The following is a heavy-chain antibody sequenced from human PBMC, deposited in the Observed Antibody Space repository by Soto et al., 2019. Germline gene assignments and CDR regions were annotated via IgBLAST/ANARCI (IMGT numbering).Heavy chain of an antibody. CDR1: GGTFSSYA. J-gene: IGHJ4*02. CDR3: ARDRTAYYYDSSGYYYVFDY. Sequence: GASVKVSCKASGGTFSSYAISWVRQAPGQGLEWMGGIIPIFGTANYAQKFQGRVTITADESTSTAYMELSSLRSEDTAVYYCARDRTAYYYDSSGYYYVFDYWGQGTLVTVPQ. CDR2: IIPIFGTA. V-gene: IGHV1-69*13. D-gene: IGHD3-22*01.